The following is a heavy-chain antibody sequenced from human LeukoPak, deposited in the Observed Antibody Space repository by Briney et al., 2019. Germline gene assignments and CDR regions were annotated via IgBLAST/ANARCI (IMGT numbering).Heavy chain of an antibody. V-gene: IGHV4-59*11. J-gene: IGHJ6*03. CDR3: GRDALVGYFSYYYMDV. Sequence: SETLSLTCTVSGGSISSHYWTWIRQSPVKGLEWIGDISNSGSTSYNPSLKSRVTISIDPSKNQFSLKLSSVTAADTAVYYCGRDALVGYFSYYYMDVWGKGTTVTVSS. D-gene: IGHD2-15*01. CDR1: GGSISSHY. CDR2: ISNSGST.